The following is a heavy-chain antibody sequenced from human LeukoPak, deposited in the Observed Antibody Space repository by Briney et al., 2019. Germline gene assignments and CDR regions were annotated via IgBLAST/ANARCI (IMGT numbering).Heavy chain of an antibody. D-gene: IGHD6-13*01. CDR2: IYYSGST. J-gene: IGHJ5*02. CDR1: GFTFGDYA. CDR3: ARVVAAAGTSPYNWFDP. V-gene: IGHV4-59*01. Sequence: GSLRLSCRTSGFTFGDYALSWFRQPPGKGLEWIGYIYYSGSTNYNPSLKSRVTISVDTSKNQFSLKLSSVTAADTAVYYCARVVAAAGTSPYNWFDPWGQGTLVTVSS.